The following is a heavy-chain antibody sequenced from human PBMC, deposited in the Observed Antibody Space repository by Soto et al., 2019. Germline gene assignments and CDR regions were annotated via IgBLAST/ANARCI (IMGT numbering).Heavy chain of an antibody. CDR2: ISYDGSNK. CDR3: AIRTPIHDYGDYYYYYGMDV. D-gene: IGHD4-17*01. V-gene: IGHV3-30*03. CDR1: GFTFSSYG. J-gene: IGHJ6*01. Sequence: QVQLVESGGGVVQPGRSLRLSCAASGFTFSSYGMHWVRQAPGKGLEWVAVISYDGSNKYYADSVKGRFTISRDNSKNTLYLQMNSLRAEDTAVYYCAIRTPIHDYGDYYYYYGMDVW.